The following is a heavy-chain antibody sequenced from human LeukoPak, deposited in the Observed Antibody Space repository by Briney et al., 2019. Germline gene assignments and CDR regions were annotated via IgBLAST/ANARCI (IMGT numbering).Heavy chain of an antibody. CDR3: ARDSLGYYGSGSYYPTDY. CDR2: ISAYNGNT. V-gene: IGHV1-18*01. CDR1: GGTFSSYG. Sequence: ASVKVSCKASGGTFSSYGISWVRQAPGQGLEWMGWISAYNGNTNYAQKLQGRVTMTTDTSTSTAYMELRSLRSDDTAVYYCARDSLGYYGSGSYYPTDYWGQGTLVTVSS. D-gene: IGHD3-10*01. J-gene: IGHJ4*02.